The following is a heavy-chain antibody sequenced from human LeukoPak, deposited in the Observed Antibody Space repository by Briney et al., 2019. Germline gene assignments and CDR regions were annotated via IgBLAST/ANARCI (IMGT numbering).Heavy chain of an antibody. Sequence: SETLSLTCTVSGGSISNSGYYWGWIRQPPGKGLEWIGSIYYSGSTYYSPSLKNRVTISVDTSRNRFSLRLSSVTAADTAVYYCARQRETYGDYLNWGQGTLVTVSS. CDR2: IYYSGST. CDR3: ARQRETYGDYLN. J-gene: IGHJ4*02. CDR1: GGSISNSGYY. D-gene: IGHD4-17*01. V-gene: IGHV4-39*01.